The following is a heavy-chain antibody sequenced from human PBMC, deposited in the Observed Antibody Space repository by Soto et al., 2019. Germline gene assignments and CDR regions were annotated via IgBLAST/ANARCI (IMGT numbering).Heavy chain of an antibody. J-gene: IGHJ6*04. CDR2: IDPSDSYT. Sequence: RGESLKISCKGSGYRFTNYWISWVRQMPGKGLEWMGKIDPSDSYTNYSPSFQGHVTISADRSISTAYLQWSSLEASDTAVYYCARPRRVRLPVEYGMDVWGKGTTVTVSS. CDR3: ARPRRVRLPVEYGMDV. V-gene: IGHV5-10-1*01. CDR1: GYRFTNYW. D-gene: IGHD2-2*01.